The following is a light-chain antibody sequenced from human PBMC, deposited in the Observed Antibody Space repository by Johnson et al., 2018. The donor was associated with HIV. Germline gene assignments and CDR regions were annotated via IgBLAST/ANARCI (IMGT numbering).Light chain of an antibody. V-gene: IGLV1-51*01. Sequence: QSLLTQPPSVSAAPGQKVTISCSGSSSNIGNNYVSWYQQLPGTAPKLPIYDNNKRPSGIPDRFSGSKSGTSATLGITGLQTGDEADYYCGTWDSSLSVYVFGTGTKVTVL. CDR3: GTWDSSLSVYV. CDR2: DNN. J-gene: IGLJ1*01. CDR1: SSNIGNNY.